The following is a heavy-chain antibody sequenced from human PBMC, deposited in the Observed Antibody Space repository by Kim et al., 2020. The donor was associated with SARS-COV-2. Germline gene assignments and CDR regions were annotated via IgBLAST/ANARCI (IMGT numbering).Heavy chain of an antibody. V-gene: IGHV1-18*01. CDR3: ARVPYFEIAAAGTYRPNDAFDI. D-gene: IGHD6-13*01. Sequence: ASVKVSCKASGYTFTSYGISWVRQAPGQGLEWMGWISAYNGNTNYAQKLQGRVTMTTDTSTSTAYMELRSLRSDDTAVYYCARVPYFEIAAAGTYRPNDAFDIWGQGTMVTVSS. J-gene: IGHJ3*02. CDR1: GYTFTSYG. CDR2: ISAYNGNT.